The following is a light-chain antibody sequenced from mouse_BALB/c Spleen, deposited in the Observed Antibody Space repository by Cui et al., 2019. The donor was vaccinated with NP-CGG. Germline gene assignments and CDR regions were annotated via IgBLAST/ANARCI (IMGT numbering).Light chain of an antibody. CDR3: ALWYSNHWV. CDR1: TGDVKTSNY. Sequence: QAVVTQESALTTSPGETVTLTCRSNTGDVKTSNYANWVQEKPDHLFTGLIGGTNNRAPGVPARFSGSLIGDKAALTITGAQTEDEAIYFCALWYSNHWVFGGGTKLTVL. V-gene: IGLV1*01. CDR2: GTN. J-gene: IGLJ1*01.